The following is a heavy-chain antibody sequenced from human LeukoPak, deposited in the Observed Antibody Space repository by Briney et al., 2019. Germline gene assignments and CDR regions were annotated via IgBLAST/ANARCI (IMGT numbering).Heavy chain of an antibody. D-gene: IGHD6-13*01. J-gene: IGHJ4*02. CDR2: IYYSGST. CDR3: ARQGIAAAGKDY. V-gene: IGHV4-39*01. Sequence: KPSETLSLTCTVSGGSISSSSYYWGWIPQPPGKGLEWIGSIYYSGSTYYNPSLKSRVTISVDTSKNQFSLKLSSVTAADTAVYYCARQGIAAAGKDYWGQGTLVTVSS. CDR1: GGSISSSSYY.